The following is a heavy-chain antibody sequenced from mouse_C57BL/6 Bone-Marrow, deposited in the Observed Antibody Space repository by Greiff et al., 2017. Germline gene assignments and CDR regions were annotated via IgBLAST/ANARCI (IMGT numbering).Heavy chain of an antibody. J-gene: IGHJ4*01. Sequence: QVQLKQPGAELVKPGASVKLSCKASGYTFTSYWMHWVKQRPGRGLEWIGRFDPNSGGTKYNEKFKSKATLTVEKPSSTAYLQLSRLTSEDSAVYDCGRDREAYAMDDWGQGTSVTVSS. CDR1: GYTFTSYW. CDR3: GRDREAYAMDD. CDR2: FDPNSGGT. V-gene: IGHV1-72*01. D-gene: IGHD2-14*01.